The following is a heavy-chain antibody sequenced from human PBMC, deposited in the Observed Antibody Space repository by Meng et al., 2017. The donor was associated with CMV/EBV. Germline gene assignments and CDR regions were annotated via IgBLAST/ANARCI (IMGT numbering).Heavy chain of an antibody. D-gene: IGHD2-21*02. CDR2: IYYSGST. Sequence: QLKPSASGPGRVRTPQTLSLTCTVSGGSIRSGDYYWSWIRQPPGKGLEWIGYIYYSGSTYYNPSLKSRVTISVDTSKNQFSLKLSSVTAADTAVYYCAREGDNPFDYWGQGTLVTVSS. V-gene: IGHV4-30-4*08. J-gene: IGHJ4*02. CDR1: GGSIRSGDYY. CDR3: AREGDNPFDY.